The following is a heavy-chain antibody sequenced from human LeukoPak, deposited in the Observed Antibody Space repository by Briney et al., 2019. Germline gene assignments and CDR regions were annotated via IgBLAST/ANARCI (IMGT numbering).Heavy chain of an antibody. D-gene: IGHD3-22*01. V-gene: IGHV5-51*01. CDR3: ASHYYYDSSGTQGYTYDAFDI. CDR1: RYSFTKYW. CDR2: INPGDSNT. J-gene: IGHJ3*02. Sequence: GESLKICCKGSRYSFTKYWIGCLRQMPGKGLEFIGIINPGDSNTRYSPSFQGQVTISADKSISTAYLQWSSLKASDTAMYYCASHYYYDSSGTQGYTYDAFDIWGQGTMVTVSS.